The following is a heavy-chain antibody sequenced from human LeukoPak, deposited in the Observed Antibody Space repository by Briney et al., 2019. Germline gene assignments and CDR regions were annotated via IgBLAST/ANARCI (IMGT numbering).Heavy chain of an antibody. Sequence: SETLSLTCTVSGYSISGGYYWGWIRQPPGKGLEWIGNIYHSGSTYYNPSLESRVTISVDTSKNQFSLKLSSVTAADTAVYYCARETSQKGAHYMDVWGKGTTVTISS. V-gene: IGHV4-38-2*02. CDR2: IYHSGST. J-gene: IGHJ6*03. CDR1: GYSISGGYY. CDR3: ARETSQKGAHYMDV. D-gene: IGHD3-16*01.